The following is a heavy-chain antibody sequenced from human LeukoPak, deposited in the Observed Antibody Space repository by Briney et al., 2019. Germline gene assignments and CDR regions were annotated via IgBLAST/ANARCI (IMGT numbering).Heavy chain of an antibody. CDR3: ARVAGLRYFDWLFTQYYFDY. CDR1: GGSFSGYY. D-gene: IGHD3-9*01. Sequence: KASETLSLTCAVYGGSFSGYYWSWIRQPPGKGLEWIGEINHSGSTNYNPSLKSRVTISVDTSKNQFSLKLSSVTAADTAVYYCARVAGLRYFDWLFTQYYFDYWGQGTLVTVSS. V-gene: IGHV4-34*01. J-gene: IGHJ4*02. CDR2: INHSGST.